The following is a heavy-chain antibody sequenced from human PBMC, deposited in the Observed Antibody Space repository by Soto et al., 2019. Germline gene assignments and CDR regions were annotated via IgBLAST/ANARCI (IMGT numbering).Heavy chain of an antibody. CDR1: GFTLTTYA. D-gene: IGHD3-10*01. J-gene: IGHJ6*02. Sequence: GGSLRLSCAASGFTLTTYAMSWVRQAPGKGLEWVSTISDSGVSTYYADSVKGRFTISRDNSRNTLLLQMNSLRDGDTAVYYCAKSGMKVYGSGSGSYYFYGLDVWGQGTTVTVSS. CDR2: ISDSGVST. V-gene: IGHV3-23*01. CDR3: AKSGMKVYGSGSGSYYFYGLDV.